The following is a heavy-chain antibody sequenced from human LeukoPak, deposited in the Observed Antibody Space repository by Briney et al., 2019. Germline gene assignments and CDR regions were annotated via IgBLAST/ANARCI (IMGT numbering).Heavy chain of an antibody. V-gene: IGHV4-61*01. CDR3: ARGPLDSGYTYFDY. D-gene: IGHD5-12*01. Sequence: KSSETLSLTCTVSGGSVSSGSYYWSWIRQPPGKGLEWIGYIYYSGSTNYNPSLKSRVTISVGTSKNQFSLKLSSVTAADTAVYHCARGPLDSGYTYFDYWGQGTLVSVAS. J-gene: IGHJ4*02. CDR2: IYYSGST. CDR1: GGSVSSGSYY.